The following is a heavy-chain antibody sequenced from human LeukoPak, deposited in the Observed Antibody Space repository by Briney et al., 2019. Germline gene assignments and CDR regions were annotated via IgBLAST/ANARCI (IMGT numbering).Heavy chain of an antibody. Sequence: ASVKVSCKASGYTFTGYYMHWVRQAPGQGLEWMGWINPNSGATNYAQKFQGRVTMTRDTSISTASMELSSLRSDDTAVYYCARDRLRLGYERTNWFDPWGQGTLVTVSS. J-gene: IGHJ5*02. CDR2: INPNSGAT. V-gene: IGHV1-2*02. CDR3: ARDRLRLGYERTNWFDP. CDR1: GYTFTGYY. D-gene: IGHD2-15*01.